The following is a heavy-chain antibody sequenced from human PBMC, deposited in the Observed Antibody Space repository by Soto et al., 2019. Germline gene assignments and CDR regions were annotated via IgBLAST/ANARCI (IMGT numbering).Heavy chain of an antibody. J-gene: IGHJ1*01. CDR1: GDSISSYH. CDR3: ARGPGWSDEYFQD. CDR2: IYHSGST. D-gene: IGHD3-3*01. V-gene: IGHV4-59*01. Sequence: SETLSLTCTVSGDSISSYHWNWIRQPPGKGLEWIGYIYHSGSTNYNPSLKSRVTISVDTSKNQFSLKLSSVTAADTAVYYCARGPGWSDEYFQDWGQGTMVTVS.